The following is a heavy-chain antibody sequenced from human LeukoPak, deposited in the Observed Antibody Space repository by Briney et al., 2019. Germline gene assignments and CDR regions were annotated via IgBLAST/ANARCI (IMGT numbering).Heavy chain of an antibody. Sequence: GGSLRLSCAASGFTFSTYTMHWVRQAPGKGLEWVAVIWYDGSNKYYADSVKGRFTISRDNSKNTLYLQMNSLRAEDTAVYYCARDIAAAGSRYYYYGMDVWGQGTTVTVSS. J-gene: IGHJ6*02. CDR2: IWYDGSNK. V-gene: IGHV3-33*08. D-gene: IGHD6-13*01. CDR3: ARDIAAAGSRYYYYGMDV. CDR1: GFTFSTYT.